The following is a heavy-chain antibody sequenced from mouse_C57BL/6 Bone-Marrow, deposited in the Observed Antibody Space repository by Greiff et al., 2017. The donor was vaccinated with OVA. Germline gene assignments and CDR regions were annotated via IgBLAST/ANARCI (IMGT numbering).Heavy chain of an antibody. CDR2: IHPNSGST. J-gene: IGHJ2*01. CDR1: GYTFTSYW. V-gene: IGHV1-64*01. Sequence: VQLQQPGAELVKPGASVKLSCKASGYTFTSYWMHWVKQRPGQGLEWIGMIHPNSGSTNYNEKFKSKATLTVDKSSSPAYMQLSSLTSEDSAVYYCARRERLLRIDYWGQGTTLTVSS. D-gene: IGHD1-1*01. CDR3: ARRERLLRIDY.